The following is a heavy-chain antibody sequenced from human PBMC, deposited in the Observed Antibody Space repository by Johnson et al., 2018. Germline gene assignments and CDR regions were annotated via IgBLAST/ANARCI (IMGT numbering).Heavy chain of an antibody. CDR2: ITDDGSNT. CDR3: ARGSVGAINVEHFQH. J-gene: IGHJ1*01. Sequence: QVQLVESGGGVVQPGRSLRLSCAASGFTFSRYAMHWVRQAPGKGLEWAATITDDGSNTYYADPVKGRFTISRDNAKNTLYLQMDSLRAEDTAMYFCARGSVGAINVEHFQHWGQGTLVTVSS. CDR1: GFTFSRYA. D-gene: IGHD1-26*01. V-gene: IGHV3-30-3*01.